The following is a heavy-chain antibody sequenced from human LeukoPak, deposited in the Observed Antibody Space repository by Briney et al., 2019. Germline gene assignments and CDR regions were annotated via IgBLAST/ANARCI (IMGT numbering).Heavy chain of an antibody. V-gene: IGHV7-4-1*02. CDR2: INTNTGNP. Sequence: GASVKVSCKASGYTFTSYAMNWVRQAPGQGLEWMGWINTNTGNPTYAQGFTGRFVFSLDTSVSTAYLQISSLKAEDTAVYYCARSYYFDSSAYHLFDYWGQGTLVTVSS. J-gene: IGHJ4*02. CDR3: ARSYYFDSSAYHLFDY. CDR1: GYTFTSYA. D-gene: IGHD3-22*01.